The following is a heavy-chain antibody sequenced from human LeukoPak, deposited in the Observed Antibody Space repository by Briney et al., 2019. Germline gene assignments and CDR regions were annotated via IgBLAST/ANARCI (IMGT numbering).Heavy chain of an antibody. Sequence: SETLSLTCTVSGGSISSSSYYWGWIRQPPGKGLEWIGSIYYSGSTYYNPSLKSRVIISVDTSKHQFSLKLSSVTAADTAVYYCARAVGGDGSGSLWGPGTLVTVSS. CDR3: ARAVGGDGSGSL. CDR2: IYYSGST. V-gene: IGHV4-39*07. D-gene: IGHD3-10*01. CDR1: GGSISSSSYY. J-gene: IGHJ4*02.